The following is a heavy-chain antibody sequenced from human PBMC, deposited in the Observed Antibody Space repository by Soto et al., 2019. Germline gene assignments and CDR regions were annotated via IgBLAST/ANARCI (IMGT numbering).Heavy chain of an antibody. CDR2: IYYSGST. V-gene: IGHV4-59*06. CDR3: ASRYYYDSSGYYFDY. J-gene: IGHJ4*02. Sequence: SETLSLTCNVSGGSIDNYYWTWIRQAPGKGLEWIGYIYYSGSTYYNPSLKSRVTISVDTSKNQFSLKLSSVTAADTAVYYCASRYYYDSSGYYFDYWGQGTLVTVSS. CDR1: GGSIDNYY. D-gene: IGHD3-22*01.